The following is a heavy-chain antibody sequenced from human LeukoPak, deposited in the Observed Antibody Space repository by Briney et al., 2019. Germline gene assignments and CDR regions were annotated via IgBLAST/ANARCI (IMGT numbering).Heavy chain of an antibody. Sequence: SETLSLTCAVYGGSFSDYYWSWIRQPPGKGLEWIGEINHSGFTNYNPSLKSRVTISVDTSKSQFSLKLSSVTAADTAVYYCASRRYSSSWTKFDYWGQGTLVTVSS. CDR2: INHSGFT. V-gene: IGHV4-34*01. CDR1: GGSFSDYY. D-gene: IGHD6-13*01. CDR3: ASRRYSSSWTKFDY. J-gene: IGHJ4*02.